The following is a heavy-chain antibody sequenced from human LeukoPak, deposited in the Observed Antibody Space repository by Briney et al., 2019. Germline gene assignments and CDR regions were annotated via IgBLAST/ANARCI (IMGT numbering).Heavy chain of an antibody. V-gene: IGHV1-2*02. CDR2: INPNSGGT. D-gene: IGHD6-6*01. Sequence: GASVKVSCKASGYTFPGYYMHWVRQAPGQGLEWMGWINPNSGGTNYAQKFQGRVTITRDPSISTAYMELSRLRSDDTAVYYCAREHSSSSGKVFDYWGQGTLVTVSS. CDR3: AREHSSSSGKVFDY. J-gene: IGHJ4*02. CDR1: GYTFPGYY.